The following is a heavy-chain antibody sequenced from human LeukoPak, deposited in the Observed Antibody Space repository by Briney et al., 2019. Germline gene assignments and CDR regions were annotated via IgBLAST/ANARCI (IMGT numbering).Heavy chain of an antibody. V-gene: IGHV1-2*02. CDR1: GYTFTGYY. CDR2: INPNSGGT. Sequence: ASVKVSCKASGYTFTGYYMHWVRQAPGQGLEWMGWINPNSGGTNYAQKFQGRVTMTRDTSISTAYMELSRLRSDDTAVYYCARPLITMIVDDAFDIWGQGTMVTVSS. D-gene: IGHD3-22*01. J-gene: IGHJ3*02. CDR3: ARPLITMIVDDAFDI.